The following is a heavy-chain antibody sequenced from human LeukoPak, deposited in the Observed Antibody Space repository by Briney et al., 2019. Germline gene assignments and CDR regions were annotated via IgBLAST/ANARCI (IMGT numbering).Heavy chain of an antibody. CDR1: GGSISSSNW. D-gene: IGHD1/OR15-1a*01. CDR2: IYHSGST. J-gene: IGHJ4*02. Sequence: SGTLSLTCAVSGGSISSSNWWSWVRQPPGKGLEWIGEIYHSGSTNYNPSLKSRVTMSVDKSKNQFSLKLSSVTAADTAVYYCARSHSPTNFDYWGQGTLVTVSS. CDR3: ARSHSPTNFDY. V-gene: IGHV4-4*02.